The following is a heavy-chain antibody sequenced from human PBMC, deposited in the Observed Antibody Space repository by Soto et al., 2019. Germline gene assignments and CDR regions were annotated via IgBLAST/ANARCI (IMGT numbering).Heavy chain of an antibody. CDR3: ARGIAVAGRVWFDP. V-gene: IGHV4-34*01. J-gene: IGHJ5*02. CDR1: GGSFSGYY. CDR2: INHRGST. Sequence: QVQLQQWGAGLLKPSETLSLTCAVYGGSFSGYYWSWIRQPPGKGLEWIGEINHRGSTNYNPSLKSRVTISVDTSKNQFSLKLSSVTAADTAVYYCARGIAVAGRVWFDPWGQGTLVTVSS. D-gene: IGHD6-19*01.